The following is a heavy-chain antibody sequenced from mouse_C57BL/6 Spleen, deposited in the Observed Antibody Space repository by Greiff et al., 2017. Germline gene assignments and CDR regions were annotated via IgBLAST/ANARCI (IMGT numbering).Heavy chain of an antibody. J-gene: IGHJ2*01. V-gene: IGHV1-7*01. D-gene: IGHD1-1*01. Sequence: QVPLQQSGAELAKPGASVKLSCKASGYTFTSYWMHWVKQRPGQGLEWIGYINPISGYTKYNQKFKDKATLTADKSSSTAYMQLSSLTYEDSAVYYGARSREKGNYYGGYFDYWGQGTTLTVSS. CDR1: GYTFTSYW. CDR2: INPISGYT. CDR3: ARSREKGNYYGGYFDY.